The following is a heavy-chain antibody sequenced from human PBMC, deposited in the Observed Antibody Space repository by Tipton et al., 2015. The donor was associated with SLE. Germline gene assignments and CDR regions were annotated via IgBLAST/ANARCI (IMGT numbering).Heavy chain of an antibody. CDR1: GGSVSSGDYS. J-gene: IGHJ1*01. V-gene: IGHV4-30-2*01. CDR2: VYQTART. D-gene: IGHD3-22*01. Sequence: TLSLTCGVSGGSVSSGDYSWSWIRQPPGKGLEWIGNVYQTARTYYNPSFKSRVTISVDTSKNQFALKLTSVTAADTAVYYCGSYYYDSTGKQYFHSWGQGTLVTVSS. CDR3: GSYYYDSTGKQYFHS.